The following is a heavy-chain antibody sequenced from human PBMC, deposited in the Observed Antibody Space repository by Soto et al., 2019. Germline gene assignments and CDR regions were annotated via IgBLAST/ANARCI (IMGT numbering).Heavy chain of an antibody. J-gene: IGHJ4*02. D-gene: IGHD3-10*01. CDR3: ARVLWFGELLYYFDY. CDR1: GVSFSGYY. CDR2: INHSGST. V-gene: IGHV4-34*01. Sequence: SETLSLTCAVYGVSFSGYYWSWIRQPPGKGLEWIGEINHSGSTNYNPSLKSRVTISVDTSKNQFSLKLSSVTAADTAVYYCARVLWFGELLYYFDYWGQGTLVTVSS.